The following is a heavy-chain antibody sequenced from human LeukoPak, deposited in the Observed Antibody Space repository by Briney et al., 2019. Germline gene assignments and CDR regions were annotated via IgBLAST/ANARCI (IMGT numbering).Heavy chain of an antibody. D-gene: IGHD3-9*01. V-gene: IGHV4-39*01. CDR3: ARLSKGRYFDYIFDY. CDR2: SYCSEST. J-gene: IGHJ4*02. CDR1: SGSVIIRLNY. Sequence: SATHSPTQTLASGSVIIRLNYWAWIRQPPGKGLQWIGNSYCSESTYSNLTLKSRDTMSIDTSKNPYSLKVNPVTGTDTAVYYCARLSKGRYFDYIFDYWGEGTLLTVSS.